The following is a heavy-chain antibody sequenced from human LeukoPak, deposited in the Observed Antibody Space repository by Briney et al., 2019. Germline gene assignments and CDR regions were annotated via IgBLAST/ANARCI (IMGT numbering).Heavy chain of an antibody. J-gene: IGHJ4*02. CDR1: GVSVTSYY. CDR3: ARFTKDSSSSSGYYFDY. Sequence: LETLSLTCTVSGVSVTSYYWSWLRQPAGKGLEWIGRIYTSGSTSYNPSLRSRLTMSVDTSKNQLSLNLSSVTAADTAVYYCARFTKDSSSSSGYYFDYWGQGTLVTVSS. V-gene: IGHV4-4*07. CDR2: IYTSGST. D-gene: IGHD6-13*01.